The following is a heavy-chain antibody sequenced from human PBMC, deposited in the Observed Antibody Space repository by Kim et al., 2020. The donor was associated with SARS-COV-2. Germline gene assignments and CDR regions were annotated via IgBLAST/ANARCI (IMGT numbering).Heavy chain of an antibody. Sequence: SETLSLTCTVFGGSISSHYWSWIRQPPGKGLEWIGYIYYSGSTNYNPSLKSRVTIPVDTSKNQFSLKLSSVTAADTAVYYYARTRIPFGTRRQLYNWFDP. CDR1: GGSISSHY. D-gene: IGHD1-1*01. CDR3: ARTRIPFGTRRQLYNWFDP. CDR2: IYYSGST. J-gene: IGHJ5*02. V-gene: IGHV4-59*11.